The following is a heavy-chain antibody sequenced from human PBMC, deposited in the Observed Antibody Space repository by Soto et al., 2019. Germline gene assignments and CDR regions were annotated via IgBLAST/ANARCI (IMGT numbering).Heavy chain of an antibody. V-gene: IGHV4-30-4*01. Sequence: QVQLHQSGPGLVKPSQTLSLECTVIGGSVNTGDNYWSCVRQSPGRGMEWLGYIYHTGHTFYNPALKKLVTMSVDSSKNQFSLTLTSVTAADTVVYVCAREPIDGMDVWEQGTNVTVSS. CDR3: AREPIDGMDV. CDR2: IYHTGHT. CDR1: GGSVNTGDNY. J-gene: IGHJ6*01.